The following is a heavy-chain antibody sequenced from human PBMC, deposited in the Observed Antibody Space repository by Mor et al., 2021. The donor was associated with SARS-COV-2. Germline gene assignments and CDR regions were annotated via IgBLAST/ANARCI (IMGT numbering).Heavy chain of an antibody. D-gene: IGHD6-6*01. V-gene: IGHV3-74*01. CDR3: ARGLESDSSGCIGY. J-gene: IGHJ4*02. CDR2: DGSRT. Sequence: DGSRTDYVDSVKGRFSIFRDNVRNSLFLQMNSLRAEDTALYYCARGLESDSSGCIGYWGQGTLVTVSS.